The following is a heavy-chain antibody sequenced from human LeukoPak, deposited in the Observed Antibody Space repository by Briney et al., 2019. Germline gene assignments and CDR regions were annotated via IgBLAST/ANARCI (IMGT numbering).Heavy chain of an antibody. CDR2: ISGSGGST. CDR3: AKVIVGRSHFDY. D-gene: IGHD1-26*01. J-gene: IGHJ4*02. CDR1: GFTFSSYA. V-gene: IGHV3-23*01. Sequence: GGSLRLSCAASGFTFSSYAMSWVRQAPGKGLVWVSAISGSGGSTYYADSVKGRFTISRDNSKNTLYLQMNSLRAEDTAVYYCAKVIVGRSHFDYWGQGTLVTVSS.